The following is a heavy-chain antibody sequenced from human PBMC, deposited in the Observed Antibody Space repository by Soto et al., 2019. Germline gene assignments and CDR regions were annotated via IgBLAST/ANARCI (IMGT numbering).Heavy chain of an antibody. J-gene: IGHJ4*02. V-gene: IGHV3-7*03. CDR3: ASDRFRGTYYLRGVTYFFEE. D-gene: IGHD1-26*01. Sequence: PGGSLRLSCVTYGLTFTDYWMSWVRQAPGKGLEWVANIKQDESEKNYLDSVKGRFTISRDNAKNSLYLQMNSPRAEDTAVYYCASDRFRGTYYLRGVTYFFEEWGQGAPVTVSS. CDR1: GLTFTDYW. CDR2: IKQDESEK.